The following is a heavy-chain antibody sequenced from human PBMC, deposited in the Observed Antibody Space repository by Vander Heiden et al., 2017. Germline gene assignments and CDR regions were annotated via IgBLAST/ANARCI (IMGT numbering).Heavy chain of an antibody. V-gene: IGHV4-34*01. CDR1: GGSFSGYY. CDR2: INHSGST. CDR3: ARGSTHYYYYYGMDV. Sequence: QVQLQQWGAGLLKPSETLSLTCAVYGGSFSGYYWSWIRQPPGKGLEWIVEINHSGSTNYNPSLKSRVTISVDTSKNQFSLKLSSVTAADTAVYYCARGSTHYYYYYGMDVWGQGTTVTVSS. J-gene: IGHJ6*02.